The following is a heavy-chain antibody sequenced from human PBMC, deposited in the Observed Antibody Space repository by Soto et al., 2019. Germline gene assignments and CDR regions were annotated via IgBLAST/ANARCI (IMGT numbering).Heavy chain of an antibody. Sequence: QEQLVESGGGVVQSGGSLRLSCVASGFSLINYGMHWVRQAPGKGLEWVAVISYDGGNKQYADSVKGRHTISRDNSKNTLYLQLTSRKNEDTAMYYCARETQDCRSANCFVFYSPWFVPWGQGTLVSVSS. CDR3: ARETQDCRSANCFVFYSPWFVP. CDR1: GFSLINYG. D-gene: IGHD2-2*01. V-gene: IGHV3-30*03. CDR2: ISYDGGNK. J-gene: IGHJ5*02.